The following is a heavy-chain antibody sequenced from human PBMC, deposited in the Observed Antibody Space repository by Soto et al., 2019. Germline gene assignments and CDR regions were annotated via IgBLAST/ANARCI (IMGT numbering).Heavy chain of an antibody. CDR1: GGSISPYF. CDR2: IYFTGST. V-gene: IGHV4-4*07. D-gene: IGHD3-22*01. J-gene: IGHJ6*02. Sequence: KTSETLSLTCTVSGGSISPYFWSWIRQPAGGGLEWIGRIYFTGSTNYNPSLKSRVTVSLDTSRNQFSLRLNSVTAADTAVYYCAREGGYFDSRGSGVYHYRGVDVWGQGTTVTVSS. CDR3: AREGGYFDSRGSGVYHYRGVDV.